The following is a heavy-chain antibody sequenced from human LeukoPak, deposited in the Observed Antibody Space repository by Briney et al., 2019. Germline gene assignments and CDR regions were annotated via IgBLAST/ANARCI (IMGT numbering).Heavy chain of an antibody. J-gene: IGHJ6*03. Sequence: GSLRLSCVASGFTFSSYGLQWVRQAPGKGLEWVATISSTGAYIYCADSVKGRFTISRDNAKNSLYLQMNSLRAEDTAVYYCARDGYSGYAFPYYYYMDVWGKGTTVTVSS. D-gene: IGHD5-12*01. CDR1: GFTFSSYG. CDR2: ISSTGAYI. CDR3: ARDGYSGYAFPYYYYMDV. V-gene: IGHV3-21*01.